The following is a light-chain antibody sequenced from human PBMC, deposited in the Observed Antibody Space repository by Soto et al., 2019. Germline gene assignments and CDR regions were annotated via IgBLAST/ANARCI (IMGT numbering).Light chain of an antibody. CDR1: SGDVGAYDF. J-gene: IGLJ3*02. Sequence: QSALTQPASVSGSPGQSITISCTGTSGDVGAYDFVSWYQHHPGKAPRLVIYDVSRRPAGASDRFSGSKSGSTASLTISSLQAEDEADYYCCSYPGSHTWVFGGGTKLTVL. CDR2: DVS. V-gene: IGLV2-14*01. CDR3: CSYPGSHTWV.